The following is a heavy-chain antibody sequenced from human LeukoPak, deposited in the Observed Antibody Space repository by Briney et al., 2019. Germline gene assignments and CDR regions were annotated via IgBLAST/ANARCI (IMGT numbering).Heavy chain of an antibody. J-gene: IGHJ4*02. D-gene: IGHD4/OR15-4a*01. V-gene: IGHV3-15*01. CDR2: IKSKADGETT. CDR3: AIDEPNYAPYDFDY. CDR1: RFTFSNAW. Sequence: PGGSLRLSCAASRFTFSNAWVNWVRQAPGKGLEWVGRIKSKADGETTDYAAPVKGRFTISRDDSNNMVYLQMNSLKIEDTAVYYCAIDEPNYAPYDFDYWGQGTLVTVSS.